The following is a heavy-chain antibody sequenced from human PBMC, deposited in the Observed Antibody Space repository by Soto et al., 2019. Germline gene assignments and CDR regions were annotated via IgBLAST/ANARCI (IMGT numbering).Heavy chain of an antibody. CDR3: AREDESSGHAGTFRH. D-gene: IGHD3-22*01. CDR1: GFSFNSYV. V-gene: IGHV3-30-3*01. J-gene: IGHJ1*01. CDR2: MSHDGNK. Sequence: QVQLVESGGDVVQPGRSLRLSCAASGFSFNSYVMHWVRQAPGKGLEWVALMSHDGNKQYVDSVRERFTISRDNSNNKLNLEMNSLRAEDTAVYYCAREDESSGHAGTFRHWGQGTLVTVSP.